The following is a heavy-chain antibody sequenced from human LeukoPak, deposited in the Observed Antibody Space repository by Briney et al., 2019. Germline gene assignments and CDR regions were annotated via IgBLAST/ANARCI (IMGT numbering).Heavy chain of an antibody. CDR3: AKGGSIGTIYYFDY. D-gene: IGHD5-24*01. CDR2: ISGSGGST. J-gene: IGHJ4*02. CDR1: GFTFSSYA. Sequence: GGSLRLSCAASGFTFSSYAMSWVRQAPGKGLEWVSAISGSGGSTYYADSVKGRFTSSRDNSKNTLYMQVNSLRAEDTAIYYCAKGGSIGTIYYFDYWGQGALVTVSS. V-gene: IGHV3-23*01.